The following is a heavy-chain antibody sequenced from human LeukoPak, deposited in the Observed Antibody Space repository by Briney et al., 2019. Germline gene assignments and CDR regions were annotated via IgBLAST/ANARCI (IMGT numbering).Heavy chain of an antibody. D-gene: IGHD6-19*01. CDR1: GFTFSSYW. CDR3: ARDHGYSSGWYTPPYYYGMDV. Sequence: GGSLRLSCAASGFTFSSYWMSWVRQAPGKGLEWVANIKQDGSEKYYVDSVKGRFTISRDNAKNSLYLQMNSLRAEDTAVYYCARDHGYSSGWYTPPYYYGMDVWGQGTTVTVSS. CDR2: IKQDGSEK. J-gene: IGHJ6*02. V-gene: IGHV3-7*03.